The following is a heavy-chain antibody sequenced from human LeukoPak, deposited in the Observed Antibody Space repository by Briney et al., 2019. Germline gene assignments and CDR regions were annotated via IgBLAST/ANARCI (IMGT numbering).Heavy chain of an antibody. J-gene: IGHJ5*02. V-gene: IGHV4-38-2*02. D-gene: IGHD6-13*01. Sequence: SETLSLTCTVSGYSISSGYYWGWIRQPPGKGLEWIGSIYHSGSTYYNPSLKSRVTISVDTSKNQFSLKLSSVTAADTAVYYCARDKAAAAMRWFDPWGQGTLVTVSS. CDR1: GYSISSGYY. CDR2: IYHSGST. CDR3: ARDKAAAAMRWFDP.